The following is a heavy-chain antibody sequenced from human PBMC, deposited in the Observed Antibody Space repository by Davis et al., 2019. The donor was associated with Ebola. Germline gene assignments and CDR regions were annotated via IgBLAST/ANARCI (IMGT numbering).Heavy chain of an antibody. J-gene: IGHJ4*02. Sequence: MPSETLSLTCAVSGGFVNSGGYSWNWIRQPPGKGLEWIGYYYYTGSTYYNPSLKSRVSISVDTSKNQFSLKLSSVTAADTAVYYCARGDSYYDPSGYYAGPEAPDHWGQGTLVSVSS. D-gene: IGHD3-22*01. CDR1: GGFVNSGGYS. CDR3: ARGDSYYDPSGYYAGPEAPDH. CDR2: YYYTGST. V-gene: IGHV4-30-4*07.